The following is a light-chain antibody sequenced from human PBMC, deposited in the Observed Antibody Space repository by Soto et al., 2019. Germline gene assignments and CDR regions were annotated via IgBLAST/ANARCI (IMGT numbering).Light chain of an antibody. V-gene: IGKV1-39*02. J-gene: IGKJ1*01. CDR3: ESPSSAPGT. Sequence: YPYEKDRVTITCRANQSISSYLNWYQQKPGKAPKLLIYAASTLHSGVPSRFSGSGSGTEFNLGMSCLQSDEAAIYYCESPSSAPGTFGQGTKVDIK. CDR2: AAS. CDR1: QSISSY.